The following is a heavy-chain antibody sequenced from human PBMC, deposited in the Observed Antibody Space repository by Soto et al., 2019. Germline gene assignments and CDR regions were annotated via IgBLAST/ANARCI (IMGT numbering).Heavy chain of an antibody. Sequence: SVKVSCKASGYTFTGYYMHWVRQAPGQGLEWMGWINPNSGGTNYAQKFQGWVTMTRDTSISTAYMELSRLRSDDTAVYYCARVSGDEYSSSWSNWFDPWGQGTLVTVSS. CDR1: GYTFTGYY. CDR3: ARVSGDEYSSSWSNWFDP. D-gene: IGHD6-13*01. J-gene: IGHJ5*02. V-gene: IGHV1-2*04. CDR2: INPNSGGT.